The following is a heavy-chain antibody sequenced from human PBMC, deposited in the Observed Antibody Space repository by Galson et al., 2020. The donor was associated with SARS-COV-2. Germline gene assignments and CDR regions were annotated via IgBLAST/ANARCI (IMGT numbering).Heavy chain of an antibody. CDR3: ARGARQSTY. CDR1: GFTFSGYW. V-gene: IGHV3-7*03. J-gene: IGHJ4*01. CDR2: IKEDGSEK. Sequence: GGSLRLSCAASGFTFSGYWMSWVRQAPGKGLEWVANIKEDGSEKYYVESVRGRSTISRDNTKNSLYLLINRLRAEDTAVYYCARGARQSTYWGHGTLVIVSS.